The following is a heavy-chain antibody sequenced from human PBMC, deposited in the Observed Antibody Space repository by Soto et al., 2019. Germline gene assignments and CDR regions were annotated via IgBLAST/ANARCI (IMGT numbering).Heavy chain of an antibody. D-gene: IGHD1-26*01. CDR1: GFTFSSYA. Sequence: GGSLRLSCAASGFTFSSYAMSWVRQAPGKGLEWVSAISGSGGSTYYADSVKGRFTISRDNSKNTLYLQMNSLRAEDTAVYYCAKYLPLRLYSGSELSIDAFDIWGQGTMVTVSS. V-gene: IGHV3-23*01. J-gene: IGHJ3*02. CDR2: ISGSGGST. CDR3: AKYLPLRLYSGSELSIDAFDI.